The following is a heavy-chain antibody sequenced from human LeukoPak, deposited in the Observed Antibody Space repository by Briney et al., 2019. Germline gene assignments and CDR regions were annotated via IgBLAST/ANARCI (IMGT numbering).Heavy chain of an antibody. CDR1: GFTFSNYA. J-gene: IGHJ4*02. CDR3: AKEGYDFWSTYSRTHFDY. CDR2: ISGSDTST. Sequence: GGSLRLSCAASGFTFSNYAMNWVRQAPGKGLEWVSGISGSDTSTYYTDSVRGRFTISRDTSKNTLYLQMNSLRAEDTAVYYCAKEGYDFWSTYSRTHFDYWGQGTLVTVCS. V-gene: IGHV3-23*01. D-gene: IGHD3-3*01.